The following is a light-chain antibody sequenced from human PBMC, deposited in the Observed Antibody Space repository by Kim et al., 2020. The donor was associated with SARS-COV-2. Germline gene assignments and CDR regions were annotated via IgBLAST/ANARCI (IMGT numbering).Light chain of an antibody. Sequence: SVSPGERATLSGRASQSVSSNLAWYQQKPGQAPRLLIYGASTRATGIPARFSGSGSGTEFTLTISSLQSEDFAVYYCQQYNNFMYTFGQGTKLEIK. V-gene: IGKV3-15*01. CDR2: GAS. CDR1: QSVSSN. J-gene: IGKJ2*01. CDR3: QQYNNFMYT.